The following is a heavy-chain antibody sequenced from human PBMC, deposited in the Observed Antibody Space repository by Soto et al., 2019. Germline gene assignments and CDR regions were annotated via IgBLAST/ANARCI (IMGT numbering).Heavy chain of an antibody. CDR2: IEGIGTGT. J-gene: IGHJ4*02. V-gene: IGHV3-74*01. Sequence: EVQLVQSGGGSVQPGGSLRLSCAASGFTFTNYWMHWVRQVPGKGLVWVARIEGIGTGTSYSDSVRGRFTISRDNAENMLYLQMNSLRAEDTAVYYCTTVFEYWGRGTLVTVSS. CDR3: TTVFEY. CDR1: GFTFTNYW.